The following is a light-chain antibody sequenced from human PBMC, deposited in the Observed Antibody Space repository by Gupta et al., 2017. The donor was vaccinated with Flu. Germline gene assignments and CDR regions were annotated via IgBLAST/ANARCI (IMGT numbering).Light chain of an antibody. Sequence: DLVMTQSPDSLAVSLGERATINCKSSQSVLYSPNNKNYLAWYQQKPGQPPKLLIYWASTRESGVPDRFSGSGSGTDFTLTISSLQAEDVAVYYCQQYYSTPFTFGPGTKVDIK. V-gene: IGKV4-1*01. CDR1: QSVLYSPNNKNY. J-gene: IGKJ3*01. CDR2: WAS. CDR3: QQYYSTPFT.